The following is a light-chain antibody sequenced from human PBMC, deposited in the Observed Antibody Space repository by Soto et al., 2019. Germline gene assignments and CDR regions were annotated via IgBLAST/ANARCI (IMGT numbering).Light chain of an antibody. J-gene: IGLJ1*01. CDR2: EVN. Sequence: QSALTQPASVSGSPGQSITISCTGTSSDVGNYNLVSWYQQHPDKAPKFMIYEVNKRPSGVSNCFSGSKSGNTASLTISGLQAEDEADYYCCSYAGSSSFYVFGTGTKVTVL. CDR3: CSYAGSSSFYV. CDR1: SSDVGNYNL. V-gene: IGLV2-23*02.